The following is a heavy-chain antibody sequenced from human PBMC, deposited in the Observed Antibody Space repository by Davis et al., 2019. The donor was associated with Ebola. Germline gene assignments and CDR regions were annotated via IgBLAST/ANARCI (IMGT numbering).Heavy chain of an antibody. CDR1: GFTFSGSA. CDR2: IRSKANSYAT. J-gene: IGHJ6*02. V-gene: IGHV3-73*01. CDR3: SMTTVTTDV. D-gene: IGHD4-11*01. Sequence: GGPLRPSCAAPGFTFSGSAMHWVRQASGKGLEWVGRIRSKANSYATAYAASVKCRFTISRDDSKNTAYLQMNSLKTEDTAVYYCSMTTVTTDVWGQGTTVTVSS.